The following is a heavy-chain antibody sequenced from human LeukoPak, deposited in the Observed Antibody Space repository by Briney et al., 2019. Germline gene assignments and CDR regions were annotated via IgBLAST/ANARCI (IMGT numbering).Heavy chain of an antibody. CDR3: ARDPAGSGNNWFDP. Sequence: GGSLRLSCAASGFTVSSNYMSWVRQAPGKGLEWVSVIYSGGSTYYADSVKGRFTISRDNSKNTLYLQMNSLRAEDTAVYYCARDPAGSGNNWFDPWGLGTLVTVSS. D-gene: IGHD3-10*01. CDR2: IYSGGST. CDR1: GFTVSSNY. J-gene: IGHJ5*02. V-gene: IGHV3-66*01.